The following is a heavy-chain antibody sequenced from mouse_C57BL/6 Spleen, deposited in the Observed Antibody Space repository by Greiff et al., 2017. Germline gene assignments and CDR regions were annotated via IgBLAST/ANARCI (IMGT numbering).Heavy chain of an antibody. CDR1: GYTFTSYW. Sequence: VQLQQPGTELVKPGASVKLSCKASGYTFTSYWMHWVKQRPGQGLEWIGNINPSNGGTNYNEKFKSKATLTVDKSSSTAYMQLSSLTSEDSAVYYCARWGTTVAYYFDYWGQGTTLTVAS. J-gene: IGHJ2*01. D-gene: IGHD1-1*01. CDR3: ARWGTTVAYYFDY. CDR2: INPSNGGT. V-gene: IGHV1-53*01.